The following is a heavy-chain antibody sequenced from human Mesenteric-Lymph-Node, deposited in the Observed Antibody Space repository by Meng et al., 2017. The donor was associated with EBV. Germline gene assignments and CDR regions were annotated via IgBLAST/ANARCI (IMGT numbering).Heavy chain of an antibody. Sequence: QVQLQQSVPGLVXXXXXLSLTCXXXGDSVSSNSAAWNWIRQSPSRGLEWLGRTYYRSKWYNDYAVSVKSRITINPDTSKNQFSLQLNSVTPEDTAVYYCASSRPLAGNWNYHYWGQGTLVTVSS. CDR1: GDSVSSNSAA. CDR3: ASSRPLAGNWNYHY. J-gene: IGHJ4*02. D-gene: IGHD1-7*01. CDR2: TYYRSKWYN. V-gene: IGHV6-1*01.